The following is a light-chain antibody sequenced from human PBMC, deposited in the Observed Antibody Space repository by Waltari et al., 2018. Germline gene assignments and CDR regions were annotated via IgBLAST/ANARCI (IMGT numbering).Light chain of an antibody. Sequence: ENVLTQSPGTLSLSPGERATLSCRASQRISKYLAWYQQKPGQAPRLLIYHASSRAAGIPDRFSGSGSGTDFSLSISRLEPEDFAVYYCQHYESLPVTFGQGTKVEIK. CDR2: HAS. CDR3: QHYESLPVT. CDR1: QRISKY. V-gene: IGKV3-20*01. J-gene: IGKJ1*01.